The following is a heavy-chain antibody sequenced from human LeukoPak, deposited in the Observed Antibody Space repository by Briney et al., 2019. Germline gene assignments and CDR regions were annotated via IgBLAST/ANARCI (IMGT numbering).Heavy chain of an antibody. V-gene: IGHV1-69*05. J-gene: IGHJ4*02. CDR3: AALYYYDSSEANGGFDYFDY. D-gene: IGHD3-22*01. CDR1: GGTFSSYA. CDR2: IIPIFGTA. Sequence: ASVKVSCKASGGTFSSYAISWVRQAPGQGLEWMGRIIPIFGTANYAQKFQGRVTITTDESTSTAYMELSSLRSEDTAVYYCAALYYYDSSEANGGFDYFDYGGQGTLVTVSS.